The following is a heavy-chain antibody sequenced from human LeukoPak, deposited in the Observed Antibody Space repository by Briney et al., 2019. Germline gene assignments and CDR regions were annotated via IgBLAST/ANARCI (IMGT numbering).Heavy chain of an antibody. CDR1: GGSFSGYY. CDR3: ARLPTDYDYVWGSSY. J-gene: IGHJ4*02. CDR2: INDSGSS. Sequence: SETLSLTCAVYGGSFSGYYWSWIRQPPGKGLDWIGEINDSGSSNYSPSLKSRVTISVDASKNQFSLTLSSVTAADTAVYYCARLPTDYDYVWGSSYWGQGTLVTVSS. V-gene: IGHV4-34*01. D-gene: IGHD3-16*01.